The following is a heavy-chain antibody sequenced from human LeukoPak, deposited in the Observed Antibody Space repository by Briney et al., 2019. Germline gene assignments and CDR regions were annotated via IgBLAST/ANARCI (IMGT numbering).Heavy chain of an antibody. CDR3: ARAETAAGTVFELYFDY. CDR1: GYTFTGYY. CDR2: INPNSGGT. V-gene: IGHV1-2*04. J-gene: IGHJ4*02. Sequence: ASVKVSCTASGYTFTGYYMHWVRQAPGQGLEWMGWINPNSGGTNYAQKFQGWVTMTRDTSISTAYMELSRLRSDDTAVYYCARAETAAGTVFELYFDYWGQGTLVTVSS. D-gene: IGHD6-13*01.